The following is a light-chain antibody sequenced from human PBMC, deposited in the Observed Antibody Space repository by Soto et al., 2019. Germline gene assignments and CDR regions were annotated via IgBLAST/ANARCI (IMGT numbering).Light chain of an antibody. CDR3: SSYTRSSTPRYV. Sequence: QSVLTQPASVSGSPGQSITISCTGTSXDVGGYNYVSWYQQHPGKAPKLMIYEVSNRPSGVSNRFSGSKSGNTTSLTISGLQAEDEADYYCSSYTRSSTPRYVFGTGTKVTVL. J-gene: IGLJ1*01. V-gene: IGLV2-14*01. CDR1: SXDVGGYNY. CDR2: EVS.